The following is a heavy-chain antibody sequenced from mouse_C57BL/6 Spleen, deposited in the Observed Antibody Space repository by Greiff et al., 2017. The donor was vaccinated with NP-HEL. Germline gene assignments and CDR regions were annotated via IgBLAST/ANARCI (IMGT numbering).Heavy chain of an antibody. J-gene: IGHJ1*03. CDR3: TTSTTVVATEGYFDV. D-gene: IGHD1-1*01. CDR2: IDPENGDT. Sequence: EVKLQESGAELVRPGASVKLSCTASGFNIKDDYMHWVKQRPEQGLEWIGWIDPENGDTEYASKFQGKATITADTSSNTAYLQLSSLTSEDTAVYYCTTSTTVVATEGYFDVWGTGTTVTVSS. CDR1: GFNIKDDY. V-gene: IGHV14-4*01.